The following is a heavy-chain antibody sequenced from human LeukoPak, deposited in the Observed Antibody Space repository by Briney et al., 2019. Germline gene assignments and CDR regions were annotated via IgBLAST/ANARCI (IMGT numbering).Heavy chain of an antibody. Sequence: PGRSPRLSRPASRFPSCEYAMSRARQAPGKGLESFGFIRSKAFGETTEYAASVKGRFTISRDDSKSIAYLQMNSLKTEDTAVYYCTRPKYSGSYGIYYWGQGTLVTVSS. J-gene: IGHJ4*02. V-gene: IGHV3-49*04. CDR3: TRPKYSGSYGIYY. CDR2: IRSKAFGETT. D-gene: IGHD1-26*01. CDR1: RFPSCEYA.